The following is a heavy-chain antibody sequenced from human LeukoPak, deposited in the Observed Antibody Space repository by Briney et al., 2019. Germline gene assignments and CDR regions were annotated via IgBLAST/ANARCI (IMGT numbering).Heavy chain of an antibody. V-gene: IGHV4-59*01. D-gene: IGHD3-10*01. Sequence: NPSETLSLTCTVSGGSISSYYWSWIRQSPGKGLECIGYIHYTGSTNYNPSLKSRVTISVETSKNQFSLKLKSVTAADTAVYYCAGGGYYGSGNDFRFDPWGQGTLVTVSS. CDR1: GGSISSYY. CDR3: AGGGYYGSGNDFRFDP. CDR2: IHYTGST. J-gene: IGHJ5*02.